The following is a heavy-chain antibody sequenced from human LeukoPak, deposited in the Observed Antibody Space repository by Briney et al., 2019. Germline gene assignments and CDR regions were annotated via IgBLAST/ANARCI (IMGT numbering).Heavy chain of an antibody. CDR1: GGSISSYF. CDR3: ARHRVYCSGTSCATPNWFDP. Sequence: PSETLSLTCTVSGGSISSYFWSWIRQSPGKGLEWIGYVYNSGTTNYNPSLKSRVTISVDTSKNQFSLKLTSVTAADTAVYYCARHRVYCSGTSCATPNWFDPWGQGTLVTVSS. J-gene: IGHJ5*02. D-gene: IGHD2-2*01. CDR2: VYNSGTT. V-gene: IGHV4-59*08.